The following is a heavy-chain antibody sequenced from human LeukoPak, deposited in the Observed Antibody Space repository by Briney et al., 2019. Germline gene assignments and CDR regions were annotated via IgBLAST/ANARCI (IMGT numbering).Heavy chain of an antibody. CDR3: ARASGGGPFDY. Sequence: KASETLSLTCTVSGDSVSSGDYYWSWIRLPPGKGLEWIGYVYHSGTTYYNPSLRSRVTISVDRSENQFSLKLSSVTAADTAVYYCARASGGGPFDYWGQGTLVTVSS. CDR2: VYHSGTT. J-gene: IGHJ4*02. CDR1: GDSVSSGDYY. D-gene: IGHD3-16*01. V-gene: IGHV4-30-2*01.